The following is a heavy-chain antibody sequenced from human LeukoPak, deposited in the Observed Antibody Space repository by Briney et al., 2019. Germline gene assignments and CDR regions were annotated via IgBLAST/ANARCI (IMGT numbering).Heavy chain of an antibody. J-gene: IGHJ4*02. Sequence: GASVKVSCKVSGGTFSSYAISWVRQAPGQGLEWMGGIIPIFGTANYAQKFQGRVTITTDESTSTAYMELSSLRSEDTAVYYCARGDSGSYYSFLDYWGQGTLVTVSS. CDR2: IIPIFGTA. CDR1: GGTFSSYA. CDR3: ARGDSGSYYSFLDY. V-gene: IGHV1-69*05. D-gene: IGHD1-26*01.